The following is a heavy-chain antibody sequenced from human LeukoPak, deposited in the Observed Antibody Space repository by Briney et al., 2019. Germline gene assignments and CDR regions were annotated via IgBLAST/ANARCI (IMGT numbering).Heavy chain of an antibody. CDR3: AKDWIIYSSGWGPDAFDI. J-gene: IGHJ3*02. Sequence: GGSLRLSCAASGFTFSSYAMSWVRQAPGKGLEWVSAISGSGGSTYYADSVKGRFTISRDNSKNTLYLQMNSLRAEDTAVYYCAKDWIIYSSGWGPDAFDIWGQGTMVTVSS. CDR1: GFTFSSYA. V-gene: IGHV3-23*01. CDR2: ISGSGGST. D-gene: IGHD6-19*01.